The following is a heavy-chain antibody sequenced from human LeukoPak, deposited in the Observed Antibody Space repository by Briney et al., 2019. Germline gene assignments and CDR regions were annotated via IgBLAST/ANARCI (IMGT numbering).Heavy chain of an antibody. CDR2: IYADGNT. J-gene: IGHJ4*02. CDR1: GFIVNTNY. V-gene: IGHV3-53*01. CDR3: ARDSYGDANFDS. D-gene: IGHD4-17*01. Sequence: GGSLRLSCAASGFIVNTNYMTWVRQAPGRGLEWVSFIYADGNTYYADSVKGRFTISRDISKNAVYLQMNSLRAEDTAVYYCARDSYGDANFDSWGQGTLVTVST.